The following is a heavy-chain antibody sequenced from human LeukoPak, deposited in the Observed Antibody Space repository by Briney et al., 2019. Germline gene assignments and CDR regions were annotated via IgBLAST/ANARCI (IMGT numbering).Heavy chain of an antibody. Sequence: GGSLRLSCAASRFTFSNYAMSWVRQAPGQGLEWVSAISGTGGRTYYADSLKGRFTISRDNSKNTLYLQMNSPRAEDTAVYYCAKALLLFSSDYFDYWGQGTLVTVSS. CDR3: AKALLLFSSDYFDY. CDR2: ISGTGGRT. CDR1: RFTFSNYA. V-gene: IGHV3-23*01. J-gene: IGHJ4*02. D-gene: IGHD3-10*01.